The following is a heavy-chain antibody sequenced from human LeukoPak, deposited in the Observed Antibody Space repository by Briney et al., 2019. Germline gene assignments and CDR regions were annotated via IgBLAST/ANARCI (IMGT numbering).Heavy chain of an antibody. D-gene: IGHD1-14*01. CDR2: INQGESAK. Sequence: GGSLRLSCTASEFTFGDFAISWVRQAPGKGPEWVASINQGESAKFYVDSVKGRFTISRDNVKNSLFLQMNSLRTEDTAFYYCAKLLRDVTIYDFWGHGALVTVSS. CDR3: AKLLRDVTIYDF. V-gene: IGHV3-7*01. J-gene: IGHJ4*01. CDR1: EFTFGDFA.